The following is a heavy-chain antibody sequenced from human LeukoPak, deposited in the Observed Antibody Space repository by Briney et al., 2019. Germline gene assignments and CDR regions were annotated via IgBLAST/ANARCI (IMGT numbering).Heavy chain of an antibody. D-gene: IGHD3-16*01. J-gene: IGHJ4*02. CDR2: IYYSGST. CDR3: ARGKGYFDY. Sequence: SETLSLTCTVSGGSISGYYWSGIRQTPGKGLDWIGYIYYSGSTNYNPSLKSRVTISVDTPRNQFSLKLTSVTAADTAVYYCARGKGYFDYWDQGTLVTVSS. V-gene: IGHV4-59*01. CDR1: GGSISGYY.